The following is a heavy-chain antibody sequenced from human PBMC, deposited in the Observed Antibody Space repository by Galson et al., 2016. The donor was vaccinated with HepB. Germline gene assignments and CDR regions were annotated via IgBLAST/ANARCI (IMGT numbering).Heavy chain of an antibody. J-gene: IGHJ6*02. Sequence: SLRLSCAASGFTFSNAWVSWVRQAPGKGLEWVGRIKSKTDGGTTDYAAPVKGRFSTSRDDSKNTLYLQMNSLKTEDTAVYYCRYGMDVWGQGATVTVSS. CDR2: IKSKTDGGTT. CDR1: GFTFSNAW. CDR3: RYGMDV. V-gene: IGHV3-15*01.